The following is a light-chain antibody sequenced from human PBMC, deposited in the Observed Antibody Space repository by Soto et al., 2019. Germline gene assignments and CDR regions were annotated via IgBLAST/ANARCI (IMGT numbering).Light chain of an antibody. V-gene: IGKV3-20*01. J-gene: IGKJ1*01. CDR1: QSVSGDS. CDR3: QQYGSSPPT. CDR2: DAS. Sequence: EIVLTQAPGTLSLSPGERATLSCRCSQSVSGDSLAWYQQRPGQAPRLLISDASNRATGIPARFSGSGSGTDFTLTISRLEPEDFAVYYCQQYGSSPPTFGQGTKVDIK.